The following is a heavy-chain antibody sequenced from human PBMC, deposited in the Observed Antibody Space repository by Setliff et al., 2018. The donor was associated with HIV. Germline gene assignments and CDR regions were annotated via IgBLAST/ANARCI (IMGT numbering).Heavy chain of an antibody. D-gene: IGHD5-12*01. Sequence: ETLSLTCTVSGGSIDNYYWSWIRQPPGKGLEWIGNIYTSGSTNYNPSLKSRVTISVDTSKNQFSLKLSSVTAADTAVYYCARGVATWYYYYYGMDVWGQGTTVTVSS. CDR2: IYTSGST. CDR1: GGSIDNYY. J-gene: IGHJ6*02. CDR3: ARGVATWYYYYYGMDV. V-gene: IGHV4-4*09.